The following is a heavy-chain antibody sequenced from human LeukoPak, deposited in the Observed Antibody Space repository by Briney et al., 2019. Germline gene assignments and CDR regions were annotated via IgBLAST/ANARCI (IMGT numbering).Heavy chain of an antibody. J-gene: IGHJ4*02. Sequence: PGGSLRLSCAASGFTFSDYYMSWIRQAPGKGLEWISYISHRVSDVQYADSVKGRFTISRDNARNSLYLQMNGLRAEDTAVYYCTTTLLRFLAYAYWGQGTLVTVSS. CDR1: GFTFSDYY. CDR3: TTTLLRFLAYAY. V-gene: IGHV3-11*01. CDR2: ISHRVSDV. D-gene: IGHD3-3*01.